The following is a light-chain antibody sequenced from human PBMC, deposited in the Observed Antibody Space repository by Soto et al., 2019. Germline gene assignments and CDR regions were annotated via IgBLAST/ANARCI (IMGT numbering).Light chain of an antibody. J-gene: IGKJ2*01. CDR3: QQYGSSPPYS. V-gene: IGKV3-20*01. CDR1: QSVSNSY. CDR2: GAS. Sequence: EIVLTQSPGTLSLSPGERATLSCRASQSVSNSYLAWYQQKPGQAPRLLIYGASSRAPGIPDRFSGSGSGTDFTLTVSRLEPEDFAVYYCQQYGSSPPYSFGQGTNLEIK.